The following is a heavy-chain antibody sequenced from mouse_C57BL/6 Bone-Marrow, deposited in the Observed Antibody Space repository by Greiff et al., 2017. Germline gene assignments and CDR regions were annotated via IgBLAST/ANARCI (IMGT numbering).Heavy chain of an antibody. CDR3: ARQRAY. CDR2: IYPRSGNT. Sequence: QVQLQQSGAELARPGASVKLSCKASGYTFTSYGISWVKQRTGQGLGWIGEIYPRSGNTYYNEKFKGKATLTADKSSSTAYMELRSLTSEDSAVYYCARQRAYWGQGTLVTVSA. V-gene: IGHV1-81*01. J-gene: IGHJ3*01. CDR1: GYTFTSYG.